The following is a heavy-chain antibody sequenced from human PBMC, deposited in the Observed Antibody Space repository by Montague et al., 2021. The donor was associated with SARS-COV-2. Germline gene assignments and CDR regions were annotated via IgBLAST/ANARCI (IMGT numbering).Heavy chain of an antibody. D-gene: IGHD3-10*01. CDR2: TYYRSKWYN. V-gene: IGHV6-1*01. CDR1: GDSVSSNRAA. Sequence: CAISGDSVSSNRAAWNWIRQSPSRGLEWLGRTYYRSKWYNDYAVSVKSRITINPDTSKNQFSLQLNSVTPEDTAVYYCARGLWFGELLSLYHYYGIDVWGQGTTVTVSS. J-gene: IGHJ6*02. CDR3: ARGLWFGELLSLYHYYGIDV.